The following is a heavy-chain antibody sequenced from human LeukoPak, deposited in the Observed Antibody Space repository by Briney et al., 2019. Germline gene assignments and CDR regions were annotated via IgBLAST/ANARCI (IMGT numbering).Heavy chain of an antibody. CDR2: FDPEDGET. D-gene: IGHD3-9*01. CDR3: ATASPPGEGYYDILTGYDAFDI. Sequence: GASVKVSCKASGYTFTSYGISWVRQAPGQGLEWMGGFDPEDGETIYARKFQGRVTMTEDTSTDTAYMELSSLRSEDTAVYYCATASPPGEGYYDILTGYDAFDIWGQGTMVTVSS. V-gene: IGHV1-24*01. J-gene: IGHJ3*02. CDR1: GYTFTSYG.